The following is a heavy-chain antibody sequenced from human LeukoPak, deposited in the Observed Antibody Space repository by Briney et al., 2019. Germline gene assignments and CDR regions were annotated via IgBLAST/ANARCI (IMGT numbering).Heavy chain of an antibody. V-gene: IGHV4-34*01. CDR3: ARHRLGYCSGGSCYLYYFDY. D-gene: IGHD2-15*01. CDR2: INHSGST. J-gene: IGHJ4*02. CDR1: GGSFSGYY. Sequence: SETLSLTCAVYGGSFSGYYWSWIRQPPGKGLEWIGEINHSGSTNYNPSLKSRVTISVDTSKYQFSLKLSSVTDADTAVYYGARHRLGYCSGGSCYLYYFDYWGQGTLVTVSS.